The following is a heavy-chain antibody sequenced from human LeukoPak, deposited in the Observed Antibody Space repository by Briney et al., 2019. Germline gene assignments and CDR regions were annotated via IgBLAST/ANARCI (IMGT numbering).Heavy chain of an antibody. CDR1: GFAFSSYS. J-gene: IGHJ4*02. D-gene: IGHD3-9*01. CDR3: AKISGSRFGIVIVRDVDY. Sequence: GGSLRLSCAASGFAFSSYSMNWVRQAPGKGLEWVSSISSSSSYIYYADSVKGRFTVSRDNAKNSLYLQMNSLRVEDTAVYFCAKISGSRFGIVIVRDVDYWGQGTLVTVSS. CDR2: ISSSSSYI. V-gene: IGHV3-21*01.